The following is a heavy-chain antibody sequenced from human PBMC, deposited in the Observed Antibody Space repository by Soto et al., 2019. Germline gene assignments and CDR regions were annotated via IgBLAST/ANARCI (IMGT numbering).Heavy chain of an antibody. Sequence: DSVKVSCXASGYTFTSYGISWVRQAPGQVLEWMGWISAYNGNTNYAQKLQGRVTMTTDTSTSTAYMELRSLRSDDTAVYYWAAYDSSGYYTLGAFDTWGQGTMVTVSS. J-gene: IGHJ3*02. CDR1: GYTFTSYG. CDR2: ISAYNGNT. CDR3: AAYDSSGYYTLGAFDT. D-gene: IGHD3-22*01. V-gene: IGHV1-18*04.